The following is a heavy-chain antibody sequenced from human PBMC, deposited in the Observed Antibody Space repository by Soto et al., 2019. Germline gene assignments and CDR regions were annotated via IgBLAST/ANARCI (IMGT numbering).Heavy chain of an antibody. V-gene: IGHV1-69*02. CDR3: ARALHCSSTSCFRADNWFDP. CDR1: GGTFSSYT. CDR2: IIPILGIA. D-gene: IGHD2-2*01. Sequence: ASVKVSCKASGGTFSSYTISWVRQAPGQGLEWMGRIIPILGIANYAQKFQGRVTITADKSTSTAYMELSSLRSEDTAVYYCARALHCSSTSCFRADNWFDPWGQGTLVTVSS. J-gene: IGHJ5*02.